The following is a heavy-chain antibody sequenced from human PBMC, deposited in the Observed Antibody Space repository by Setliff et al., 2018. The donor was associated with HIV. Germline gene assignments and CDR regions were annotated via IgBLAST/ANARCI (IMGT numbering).Heavy chain of an antibody. Sequence: SETLSLTCTVSGGSISSGSYYWSWIRQPAGKGLEWIGRIYTSGSTNYNPSLKSRVTISVDTSKNQISLKLSSVTAADTAVYYCASDPLGAPAGIFDYWGQGTLVTVSS. CDR1: GGSISSGSYY. CDR2: IYTSGST. V-gene: IGHV4-61*02. J-gene: IGHJ4*02. D-gene: IGHD6-13*01. CDR3: ASDPLGAPAGIFDY.